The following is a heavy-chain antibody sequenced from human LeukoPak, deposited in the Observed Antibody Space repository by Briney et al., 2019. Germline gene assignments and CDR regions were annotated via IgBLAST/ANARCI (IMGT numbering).Heavy chain of an antibody. CDR2: IISRVRYI. CDR1: GFTFSSYM. J-gene: IGHJ3*01. D-gene: IGHD3-22*01. Sequence: GGSLRLSCAASGFTFSSYMINSVRQAPGKGVEWGSFIISRVRYIYYAHSVKGLFTISRDEAKNTVLLQTYSLRAEDTAIYYCALSYDYDHPDALDLWGQGTMVTVSS. V-gene: IGHV3-21*01. CDR3: ALSYDYDHPDALDL.